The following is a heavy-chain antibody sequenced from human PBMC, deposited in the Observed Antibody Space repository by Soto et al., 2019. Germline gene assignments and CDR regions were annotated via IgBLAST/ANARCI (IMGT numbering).Heavy chain of an antibody. V-gene: IGHV3-23*01. CDR3: AKDSPIYYDFWSGYPYGMDV. Sequence: PGGSLRLSCAASGFTFSSYAMTWVRQAPGKGLEWVSAISGSVGSTYYADYVKDRLTISRDNAKNTLYLQMNSLRAEDTAVYYCAKDSPIYYDFWSGYPYGMDVWGQGTTVTVSS. CDR1: GFTFSSYA. J-gene: IGHJ6*02. CDR2: ISGSVGST. D-gene: IGHD3-3*01.